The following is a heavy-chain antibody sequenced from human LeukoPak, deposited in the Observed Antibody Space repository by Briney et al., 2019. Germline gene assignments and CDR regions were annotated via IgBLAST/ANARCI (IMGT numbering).Heavy chain of an antibody. D-gene: IGHD6-19*01. CDR2: IYPDDSDT. J-gene: IGHJ4*02. CDR3: ARHGSGFHH. V-gene: IGHV5-51*01. Sequence: GESLKISCKVSGYTFTNYWIAWVRQMPGKGLEWMGVIYPDDSDTRYSPSFQGQVTISADKSINTAYLQWSSLKASDSAMYYCARHGSGFHHWGQGTLVTVSS. CDR1: GYTFTNYW.